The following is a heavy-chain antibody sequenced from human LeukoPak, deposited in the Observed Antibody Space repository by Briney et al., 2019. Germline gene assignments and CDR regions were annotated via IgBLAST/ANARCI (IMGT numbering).Heavy chain of an antibody. CDR2: ISGSGGST. CDR3: AKHYDGYYYYGMDV. Sequence: PGGSLRLSCAASGFTFSSYAMSWVRQAPGKGLEWVSAISGSGGSTYYADSVKGRFTISRDNFKNTLYLQMNSLRAEDTAIYYCAKHYDGYYYYGMDVWGQGTTVTVSS. V-gene: IGHV3-23*01. D-gene: IGHD4-17*01. CDR1: GFTFSSYA. J-gene: IGHJ6*02.